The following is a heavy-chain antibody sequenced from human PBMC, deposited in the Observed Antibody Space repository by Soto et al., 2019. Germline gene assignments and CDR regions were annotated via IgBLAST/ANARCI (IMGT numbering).Heavy chain of an antibody. D-gene: IGHD2-2*01. V-gene: IGHV1-69*01. CDR1: GGTFSSYA. Sequence: QVQLVQSGAEVKKPGSSVKVSCKASGGTFSSYAISWVRQAPGQGLEWMGGIIPISDTTNYAQKFQGRVTVTADESTSTAYRGLSSLRSEDTAVYYCARAQGSSTSLAIYYYYYYGMDVWGQGTTVTVSS. CDR3: ARAQGSSTSLAIYYYYYYGMDV. J-gene: IGHJ6*02. CDR2: IIPISDTT.